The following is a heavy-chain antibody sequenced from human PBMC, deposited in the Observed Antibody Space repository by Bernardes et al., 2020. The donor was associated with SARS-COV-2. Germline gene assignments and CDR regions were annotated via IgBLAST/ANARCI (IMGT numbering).Heavy chain of an antibody. CDR3: ANLVVPAANFDY. Sequence: GGSLRLSCAASGFTFSSYAMSWVRQAPGKGLEWVSTISGSGGSTYYADSVKGRFTISRDNSKNTLYLQMNSLRAEDTAVYYCANLVVPAANFDYGGQGTLVTVSS. J-gene: IGHJ4*02. CDR2: ISGSGGST. D-gene: IGHD2-2*01. CDR1: GFTFSSYA. V-gene: IGHV3-23*01.